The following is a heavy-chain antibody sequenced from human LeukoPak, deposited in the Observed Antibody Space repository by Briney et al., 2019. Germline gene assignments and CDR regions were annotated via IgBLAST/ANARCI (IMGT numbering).Heavy chain of an antibody. CDR2: IKQDGSEK. D-gene: IGHD6-13*01. J-gene: IGHJ6*03. Sequence: PGGSLRLSCAASGFTFSSYWMSWVRQAPGKGLEWVANIKQDGSEKYYVDSVKGRFTISRDNAKNSLFLQMSSLRAEDTAVYYCARDQTLSGSSWFYYYMDVWGKGTTVTVSS. V-gene: IGHV3-7*01. CDR1: GFTFSSYW. CDR3: ARDQTLSGSSWFYYYMDV.